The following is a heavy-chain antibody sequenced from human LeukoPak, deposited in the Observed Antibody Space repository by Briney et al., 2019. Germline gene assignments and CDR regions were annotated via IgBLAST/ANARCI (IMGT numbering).Heavy chain of an antibody. CDR2: INHSGST. J-gene: IGHJ4*02. Sequence: SETLSLTCAVYGGSFSGYYWSWIRQPPGKGLEWIGEINHSGSTNYNPSLKSRVTISVDTSKSQFSLKLSSVTAADTAVYYWAILKRGRNDNGDYRFFDYWGQGTPVTVSS. V-gene: IGHV4-34*01. CDR3: AILKRGRNDNGDYRFFDY. CDR1: GGSFSGYY. D-gene: IGHD4-17*01.